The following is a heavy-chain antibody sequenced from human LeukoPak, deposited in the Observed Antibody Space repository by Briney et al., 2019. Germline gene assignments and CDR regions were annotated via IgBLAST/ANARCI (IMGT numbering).Heavy chain of an antibody. D-gene: IGHD2-2*02. CDR1: GFTFSSYA. Sequence: PGRSLRLSCAASGFTFSSYAMHWVRQAPGKGLEWVAVISYDGSNKYYADSVKGRFTISRDNSKNTLYLQMNSLRAEDTAVYYCARGSRRWYQLLYMYYGMDVWGQGTTVTVSS. J-gene: IGHJ6*02. CDR2: ISYDGSNK. V-gene: IGHV3-30*04. CDR3: ARGSRRWYQLLYMYYGMDV.